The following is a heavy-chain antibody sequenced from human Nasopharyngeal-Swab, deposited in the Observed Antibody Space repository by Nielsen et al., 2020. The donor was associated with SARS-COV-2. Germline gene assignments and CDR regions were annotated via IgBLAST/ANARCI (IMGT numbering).Heavy chain of an antibody. J-gene: IGHJ5*02. CDR2: ISSSSSTI. CDR3: ARGDWFDP. V-gene: IGHV3-48*01. CDR1: GFTFSSYS. Sequence: GGSLRLSCAASGFTFSSYSMNWVRQAPGKGLEWVSYISSSSSTIYYADSVKGRFTISRDNAKNSLYLQMNSLRAEDTAVYYCARGDWFDPWGQGTLVTVSS.